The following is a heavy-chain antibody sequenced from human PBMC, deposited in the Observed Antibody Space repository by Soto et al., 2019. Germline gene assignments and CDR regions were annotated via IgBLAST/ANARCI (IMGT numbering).Heavy chain of an antibody. J-gene: IGHJ4*02. Sequence: EVHLVESGGGLVQPGGSLRLSCAASEFTFSQHWMSWVRQALGKGLEWVADIKPDGSEKYYVDSVKGRFTISRDNAKNSVYLQMNSLRAEDTAVYYCARGHYGRDYWGQGTLSPSPQ. CDR2: IKPDGSEK. CDR3: ARGHYGRDY. D-gene: IGHD4-17*01. CDR1: EFTFSQHW. V-gene: IGHV3-7*01.